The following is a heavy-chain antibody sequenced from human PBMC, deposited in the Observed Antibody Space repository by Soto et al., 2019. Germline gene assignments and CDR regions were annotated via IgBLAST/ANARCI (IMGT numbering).Heavy chain of an antibody. CDR3: ARRVFYYDSSGYPSVCC. CDR2: IYHSGST. D-gene: IGHD3-22*01. J-gene: IGHJ4*02. V-gene: IGHV4-30-2*03. CDR1: GGSISSGGYS. Sequence: SETLSLTCAVSGGSISSGGYSWSWIRQPPGKGLEWIGYIYHSGSTYYNPSLKSRVTISVDTSKNQFSLKLSSVTAADTAVYYCARRVFYYDSSGYPSVCCWGQGSLVTVSS.